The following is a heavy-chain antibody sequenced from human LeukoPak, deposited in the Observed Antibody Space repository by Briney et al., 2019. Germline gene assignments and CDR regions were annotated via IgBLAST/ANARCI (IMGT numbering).Heavy chain of an antibody. CDR1: GGSISSGGYY. D-gene: IGHD1-1*01. V-gene: IGHV4-31*03. Sequence: ASQALSLTCTVSGGSISSGGYYWGWTRQHPGKGLEWIGYIYYSGSTYYSPSLKSRVTISVDTSKNQFSLKLSSVTAADTAVYYCARGLGYITFDYWGQGTLVTVSS. CDR2: IYYSGST. CDR3: ARGLGYITFDY. J-gene: IGHJ4*02.